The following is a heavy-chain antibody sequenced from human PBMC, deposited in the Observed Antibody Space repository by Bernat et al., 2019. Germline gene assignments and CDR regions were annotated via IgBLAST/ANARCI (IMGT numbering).Heavy chain of an antibody. Sequence: EVQLVESGGGLVKPGGSLRLSCAASGFTFRNAWMSWVRQAPGKGLEWVGRIKSKTDGGTTDHAAPVKSRFTSSRDDSKNTLYLQMTSLKTEETAVYYCTAGGLRWGTGWGQGNLVTVSS. CDR3: TAGGLRWGTG. V-gene: IGHV3-15*01. CDR2: IKSKTDGGTT. D-gene: IGHD4-23*01. CDR1: GFTFRNAW. J-gene: IGHJ4*02.